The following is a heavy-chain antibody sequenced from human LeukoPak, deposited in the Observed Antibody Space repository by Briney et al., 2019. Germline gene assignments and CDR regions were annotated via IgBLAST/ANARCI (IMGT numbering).Heavy chain of an antibody. Sequence: ASVKVSCKASGYTFTSYDINWVRQAPGQGLEWMGWMNPNSGNTGYAQKFQGRVTMTRNTSISTAYMELSSLRSEDTAVYYCARWGPDCSSTSCLQNYYYMDVWGKGTTVTVSS. CDR3: ARWGPDCSSTSCLQNYYYMDV. V-gene: IGHV1-8*01. CDR1: GYTFTSYD. J-gene: IGHJ6*03. CDR2: MNPNSGNT. D-gene: IGHD2-2*01.